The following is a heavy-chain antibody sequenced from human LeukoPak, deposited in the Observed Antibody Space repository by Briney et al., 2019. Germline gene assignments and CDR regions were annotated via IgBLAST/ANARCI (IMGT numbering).Heavy chain of an antibody. D-gene: IGHD3-10*01. V-gene: IGHV3-15*01. CDR2: VKSKASGETT. Sequence: GGSLRLSCAASGLSISNDWMSWVRQAPGKGLEWIGRVKSKASGETTDYAAPVKGRFTSSRDDAKNTLYLQMNSLKTEDTAVYYCTLIKGWGSGSYYLDYWGQGTLVTVSS. CDR1: GLSISNDW. CDR3: TLIKGWGSGSYYLDY. J-gene: IGHJ4*02.